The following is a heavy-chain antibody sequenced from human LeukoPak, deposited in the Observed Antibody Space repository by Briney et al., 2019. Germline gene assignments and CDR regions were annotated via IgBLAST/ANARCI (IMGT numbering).Heavy chain of an antibody. D-gene: IGHD3-22*01. CDR1: GDTFSRYG. V-gene: IGHV1-69*13. CDR3: AREWSYESSGYFYYY. CDR2: IIPLFGTA. J-gene: IGHJ4*02. Sequence: SVKVSCKASGDTFSRYGISWVRQAPGQGLEWMGGIIPLFGTANYAQKFQGRVTITADESTTTAYLELSGLRFEDTAVYYCAREWSYESSGYFYYYWGQGTLVTVSS.